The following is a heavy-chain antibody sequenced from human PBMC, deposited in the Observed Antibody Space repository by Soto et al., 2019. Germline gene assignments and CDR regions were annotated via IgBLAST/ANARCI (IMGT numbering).Heavy chain of an antibody. CDR3: ARDSCSSTSCYQDYYYGMDV. D-gene: IGHD2-2*01. Sequence: LSLTCTVSGGSVSSGSYYWSWIRQPPGKGLEWIGYIYYSGSTNYNPSLKSRVTISVDTSKNQFSLKLSSVTAADTAVYYCARDSCSSTSCYQDYYYGMDVWGQGTTVTVSS. J-gene: IGHJ6*02. CDR2: IYYSGST. V-gene: IGHV4-61*01. CDR1: GGSVSSGSYY.